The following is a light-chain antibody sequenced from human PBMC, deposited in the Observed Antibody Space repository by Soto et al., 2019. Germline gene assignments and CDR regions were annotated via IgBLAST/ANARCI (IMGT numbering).Light chain of an antibody. CDR3: QQSNVWPQIT. J-gene: IGKJ5*01. CDR2: DAY. Sequence: EIGMTHAPATLPVPQVGRATLSFMASQSVNTPLAWYQHKPGQAPRLVIYDAYLRANGVPDRFGGSGSGTDFTLTIKRLEPEDFAVYYCQQSNVWPQITCGKGKRREIK. V-gene: IGKV3-11*01. CDR1: QSVNTP.